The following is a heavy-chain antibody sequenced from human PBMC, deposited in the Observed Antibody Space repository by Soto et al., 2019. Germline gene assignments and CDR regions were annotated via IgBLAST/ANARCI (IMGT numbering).Heavy chain of an antibody. D-gene: IGHD4-4*01. J-gene: IGHJ6*02. CDR3: VKLPVTTASYYYFGMDV. CDR2: ISGSGIST. V-gene: IGHV3-23*01. Sequence: GGSLRLSCAASGFTFSIYAMSWVRQAPGKGLEWVSGISGSGISTFYADSVKGRFTISRDNSKNTVYLQMNRLRAEDTALYYCVKLPVTTASYYYFGMDVWGQGTTVTVSS. CDR1: GFTFSIYA.